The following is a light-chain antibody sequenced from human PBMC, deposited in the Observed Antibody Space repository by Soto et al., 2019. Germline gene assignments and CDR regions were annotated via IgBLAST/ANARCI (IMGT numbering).Light chain of an antibody. J-gene: IGLJ1*01. V-gene: IGLV2-8*01. CDR1: SSDVGGYNY. CDR2: EVS. CDR3: SSYAGSNNLV. Sequence: QSALNQPPSASGSPGQSVTISCTGTSSDVGGYNYVSWYQQHPGKAPKLMIYEVSKRPSGVPDRFSGSKSGNTASLTVSGLQAEDEADYYCSSYAGSNNLVFGTGTKLTVL.